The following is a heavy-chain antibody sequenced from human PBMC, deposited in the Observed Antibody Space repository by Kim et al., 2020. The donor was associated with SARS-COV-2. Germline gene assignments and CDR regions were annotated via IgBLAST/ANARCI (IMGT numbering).Heavy chain of an antibody. V-gene: IGHV3-9*01. CDR1: GFTFDDYA. Sequence: GGSLRLSCAASGFTFDDYAMHWVRQAPGKGLEWVSGISWNSGSIGYADSVKGRFTISRDNAKNSLYLQMNSLRAEDTALYYCAKDIHYYDSSGPNDYWGQGTLVTVSS. D-gene: IGHD3-22*01. CDR2: ISWNSGSI. CDR3: AKDIHYYDSSGPNDY. J-gene: IGHJ4*02.